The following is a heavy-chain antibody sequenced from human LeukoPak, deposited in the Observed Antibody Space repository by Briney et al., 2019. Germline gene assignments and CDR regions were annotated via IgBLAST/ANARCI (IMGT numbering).Heavy chain of an antibody. CDR3: ARGRSLTY. CDR2: IKQDGSEK. D-gene: IGHD3-10*01. CDR1: GFTFSSYA. V-gene: IGHV3-7*03. Sequence: GRSLRLSCAASGFTFSSYAMHWVRQATGKGLEWVANIKQDGSEKYYVDSVKGRFTISRDNAKNSLSLQMSSLRAEDTAEYYCARGRSLTYWGQGTLVTVSS. J-gene: IGHJ4*02.